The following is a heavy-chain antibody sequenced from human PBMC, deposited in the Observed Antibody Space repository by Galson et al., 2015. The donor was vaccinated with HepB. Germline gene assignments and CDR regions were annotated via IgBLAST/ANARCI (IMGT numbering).Heavy chain of an antibody. Sequence: SVKVSCKASGGTFSSYAITWVRQAPGQGLEWMGGIIPIFGTANYAQKFQGRVTITADKSTSTAYMELSSLRSEDTAVYYCARGLWELEYYFDYWGQGTLVTVSS. J-gene: IGHJ4*02. CDR2: IIPIFGTA. V-gene: IGHV1-69*06. CDR1: GGTFSSYA. D-gene: IGHD1-26*01. CDR3: ARGLWELEYYFDY.